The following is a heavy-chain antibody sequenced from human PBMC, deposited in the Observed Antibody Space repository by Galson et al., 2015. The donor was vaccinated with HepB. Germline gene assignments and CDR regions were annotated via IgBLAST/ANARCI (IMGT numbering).Heavy chain of an antibody. V-gene: IGHV3-23*01. Sequence: SLRLSCAASGFTFSSYAMSWVRQAPGKGLEWVSVISISDGRTYYGDSVKGRFIISRDNSKNTLYLQMNSLRAEDTALYYCAKDPYLYSALAGIMAGFDYWGQGTLVTVSS. J-gene: IGHJ4*02. D-gene: IGHD6-19*01. CDR3: AKDPYLYSALAGIMAGFDY. CDR1: GFTFSSYA. CDR2: ISISDGRT.